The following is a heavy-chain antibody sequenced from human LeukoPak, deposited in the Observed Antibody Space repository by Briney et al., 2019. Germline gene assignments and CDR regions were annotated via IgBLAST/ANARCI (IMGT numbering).Heavy chain of an antibody. CDR2: INHSGST. CDR3: ARLWDSTGLYFYYYMDV. Sequence: SETLSLTCAVYGGSFSGYYWSWIRQPPGKGLEWTGEINHSGSTNYNPSLKSRVTISVDTSKNQFSLRVNSVTAADTAVYYCARLWDSTGLYFYYYMDVWGEGTTVTVSS. D-gene: IGHD6-19*01. CDR1: GGSFSGYY. J-gene: IGHJ6*03. V-gene: IGHV4-34*01.